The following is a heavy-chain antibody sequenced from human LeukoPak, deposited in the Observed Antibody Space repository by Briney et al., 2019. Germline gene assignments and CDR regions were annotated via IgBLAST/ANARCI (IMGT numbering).Heavy chain of an antibody. Sequence: GGSLRLSCAASGFSFSRHSMNWVRQAPGKGLEWVSYISSSSSTIYHADSVRGRFTISRDNAKNSLYLQMNSLRAEDTAVYYCARVPYSSTWLVFGPVELWGQGTLVTVSS. J-gene: IGHJ4*02. V-gene: IGHV3-48*01. D-gene: IGHD6-13*01. CDR1: GFSFSRHS. CDR2: ISSSSSTI. CDR3: ARVPYSSTWLVFGPVEL.